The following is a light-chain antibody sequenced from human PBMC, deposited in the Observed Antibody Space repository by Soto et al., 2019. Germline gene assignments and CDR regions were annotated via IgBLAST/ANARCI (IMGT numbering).Light chain of an antibody. J-gene: IGKJ3*01. CDR1: QSVGRN. V-gene: IGKV3-15*01. Sequence: EIVVTQSPGILSVSPGDRATLSCRASQSVGRNLAWYQQKPGQAPTLLIYAASTRDTCLPARFSGSGSGTDFTLAICSLQSEYFAVYYCQEYSKWPLYTFGPGTRVDIK. CDR3: QEYSKWPLYT. CDR2: AAS.